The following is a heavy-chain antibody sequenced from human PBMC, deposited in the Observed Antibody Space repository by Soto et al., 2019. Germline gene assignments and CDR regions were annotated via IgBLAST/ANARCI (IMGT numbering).Heavy chain of an antibody. CDR2: ISGSGRTI. V-gene: IGHV3-23*01. J-gene: IGHJ6*02. D-gene: IGHD1-26*01. CDR1: GLDFSSEV. Sequence: PGESLKISCAASGLDFSSEVMCWVRQAPGKGLEWVSSISGSGRTIYHADSMRGRFAISRDNSKNSLYLQLNNLRVDDTAAYYCAKVGPSYYYGMDVWGQGTTVTVSS. CDR3: AKVGPSYYYGMDV.